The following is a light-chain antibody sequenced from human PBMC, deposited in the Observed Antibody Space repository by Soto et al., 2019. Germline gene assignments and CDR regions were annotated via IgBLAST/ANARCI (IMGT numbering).Light chain of an antibody. J-gene: IGKJ1*01. CDR2: AAS. Sequence: DIQMAQSPSSLSASVGDRVTITCRASQSISSYLNWYQQKPGKAPKLLINAASSLQSGVPSRFSGSGSGTEFTLTISSLQPDDFATYYCQQYNSYSQTFGQGTKVDIK. V-gene: IGKV1-5*01. CDR3: QQYNSYSQT. CDR1: QSISSY.